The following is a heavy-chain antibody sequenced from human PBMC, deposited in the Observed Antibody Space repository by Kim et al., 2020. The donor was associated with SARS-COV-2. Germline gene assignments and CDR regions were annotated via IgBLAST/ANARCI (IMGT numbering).Heavy chain of an antibody. CDR2: IIPIFGTA. Sequence: SVKVSCKASGGTFSSYAISWVRQAPGQGLEWMGGIIPIFGTANYAQKFQGRVTITADESTSTAYMELSSLRSEDTAVYYCARDSQGATAAGIGVYHYWGQGTLVTVSS. J-gene: IGHJ4*02. V-gene: IGHV1-69*13. CDR1: GGTFSSYA. CDR3: ARDSQGATAAGIGVYHY. D-gene: IGHD6-13*01.